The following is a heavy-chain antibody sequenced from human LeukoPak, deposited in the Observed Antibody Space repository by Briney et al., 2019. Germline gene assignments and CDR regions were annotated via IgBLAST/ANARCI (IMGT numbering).Heavy chain of an antibody. V-gene: IGHV4-34*01. J-gene: IGHJ5*02. Sequence: SETLSLTCAVYGGSFSGYYWSWIRQPPGKGLEWIGEINHSGSTNYNPSLKSRVTISVDTSKNQFSLKLSSVTAADTAVYHCARLGWLYGSGSMNWFDPWGQGTLVTVSS. CDR2: INHSGST. CDR3: ARLGWLYGSGSMNWFDP. CDR1: GGSFSGYY. D-gene: IGHD3-10*01.